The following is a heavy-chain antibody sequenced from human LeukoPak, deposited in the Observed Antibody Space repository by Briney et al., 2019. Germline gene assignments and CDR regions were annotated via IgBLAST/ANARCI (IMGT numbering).Heavy chain of an antibody. CDR3: AKSTWTYYYDSSGYFLFDY. J-gene: IGHJ4*02. Sequence: QTGGSLRLSCAASGFTFTSYSMNWVRQAPGKGLEWVSAISGSGGSTYYADSVKGRLTISRDNSKNTLYLQMNSLRAEDTAVYYCAKSTWTYYYDSSGYFLFDYWGQGTLVTVSS. CDR1: GFTFTSYS. D-gene: IGHD3-22*01. V-gene: IGHV3-23*01. CDR2: ISGSGGST.